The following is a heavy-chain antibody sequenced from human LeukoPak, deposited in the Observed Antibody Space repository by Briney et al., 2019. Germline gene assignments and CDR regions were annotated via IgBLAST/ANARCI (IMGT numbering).Heavy chain of an antibody. V-gene: IGHV3-23*01. Sequence: PGGSLRLSCAASGFTFSSFAMSWVRQAPGKGLEWVSSISGGGGSTYYADSVKGRFTISRDNAKNSLYLQMSNLRAEDTAVYFCARGGGLDVWGQGATVTVSS. CDR3: ARGGGLDV. D-gene: IGHD3-16*01. CDR2: ISGGGGST. CDR1: GFTFSSFA. J-gene: IGHJ6*02.